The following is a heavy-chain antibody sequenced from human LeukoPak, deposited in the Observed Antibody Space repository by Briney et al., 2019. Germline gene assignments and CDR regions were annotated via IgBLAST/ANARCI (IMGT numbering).Heavy chain of an antibody. J-gene: IGHJ5*02. CDR3: ARDCCGYRSWFAP. CDR2: IFYSGNT. CDR1: GGSIISDDFY. Sequence: PSETLSLTCTVSGGSIISDDFYWGWIRQPPGKGLEWIESIFYSGNTYYNSSLKSRVTISVDKSKNQFSLILTSVTAADTAVYYCARDCCGYRSWFAPWSQGTLVTVSS. D-gene: IGHD6-25*01. V-gene: IGHV4-39*07.